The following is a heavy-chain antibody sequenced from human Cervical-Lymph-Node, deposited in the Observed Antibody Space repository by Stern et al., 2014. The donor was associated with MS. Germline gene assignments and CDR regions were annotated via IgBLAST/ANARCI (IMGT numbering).Heavy chain of an antibody. CDR1: GFTFSSYA. CDR3: AKDLLTTHSPYFYHYGFDV. J-gene: IGHJ6*02. V-gene: IGHV3-23*04. D-gene: IGHD4-11*01. Sequence: EVQLVESGGGLVQPGGSLRLSCIVSGFTFSSYAMTWVRQAPGKGLEWVSTTTGGGDNTYYADSVKGRFTISRDNPKNTLYLQMSSLSAEDSAVYYCAKDLLTTHSPYFYHYGFDVWGQGTTVTVSS. CDR2: TTGGGDNT.